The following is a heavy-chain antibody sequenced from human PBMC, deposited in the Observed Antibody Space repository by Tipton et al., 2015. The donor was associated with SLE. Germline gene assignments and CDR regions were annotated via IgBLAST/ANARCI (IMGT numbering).Heavy chain of an antibody. CDR3: AGMSYPREGYFDY. J-gene: IGHJ4*02. CDR2: IYHSGST. V-gene: IGHV4-59*04. Sequence: TLSLTCTVSGGSISSYYWSWIRQPPGKGLEWIGSIYHSGSTYYNPSLKSRVTISVDTSKNQFSLKLSSVTAADTAVYYCAGMSYPREGYFDYWGQGTLVTVSS. CDR1: GGSISSYY. D-gene: IGHD1-26*01.